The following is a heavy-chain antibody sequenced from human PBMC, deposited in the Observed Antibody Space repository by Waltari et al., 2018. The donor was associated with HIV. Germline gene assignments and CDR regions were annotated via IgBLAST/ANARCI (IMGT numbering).Heavy chain of an antibody. CDR2: ITGSGDKT. CDR3: AKEGLRGIIIGDVGY. CDR1: GFTFSSYA. J-gene: IGHJ4*02. Sequence: EVHLLESGGGLVQPGGSLRLSCAASGFTFSSYAMSWVRQAPGKGLEGGSSITGSGDKTYYADSGKGRFTMSRDNSKNTLYLQMNSLRAEDTALYYCAKEGLRGIIIGDVGYWGQGTLVTVSS. V-gene: IGHV3-23*01. D-gene: IGHD3-10*01.